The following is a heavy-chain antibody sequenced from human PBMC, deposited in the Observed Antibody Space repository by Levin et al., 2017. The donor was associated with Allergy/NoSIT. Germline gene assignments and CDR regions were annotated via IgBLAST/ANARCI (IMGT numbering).Heavy chain of an antibody. V-gene: IGHV3-7*01. Sequence: GESLKISCAASGFTFADRWMIWVRQAPGKGLEWVANIDRDGSAKNYLDSVKGRFTISRDNAKSTLSLQMNSLRAGDTAVYYCVRDLNWSSFNWGQGTLVTVSS. CDR3: VRDLNWSSFN. CDR1: GFTFADRW. J-gene: IGHJ4*02. CDR2: IDRDGSAK.